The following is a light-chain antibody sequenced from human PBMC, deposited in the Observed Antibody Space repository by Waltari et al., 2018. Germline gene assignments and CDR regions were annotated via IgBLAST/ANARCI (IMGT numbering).Light chain of an antibody. V-gene: IGKV1-5*03. Sequence: SQMTQSPSTLSASVGDRVTITCRASQSVNRGLAWYQQKPGKAPQLLISKASALQNGVAPRFSGGGSGTEFTLTISNLQPDDSSTYYCQQYEAFPVTFGHGTKVEIK. J-gene: IGKJ1*01. CDR1: QSVNRG. CDR3: QQYEAFPVT. CDR2: KAS.